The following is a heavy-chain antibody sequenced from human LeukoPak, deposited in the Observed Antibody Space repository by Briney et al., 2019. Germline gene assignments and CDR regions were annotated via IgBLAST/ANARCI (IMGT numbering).Heavy chain of an antibody. CDR1: GFTFSGSA. J-gene: IGHJ4*02. Sequence: GGSLRLSCAASGFTFSGSAMHWVRQASGXXXEWVGRIRSKANSYATAYAASVKGRFTISRDDSKNTAYLQMNSLKTEDTAVYYCTRATSQLGINYWGQGTLVTVSS. D-gene: IGHD7-27*01. V-gene: IGHV3-73*01. CDR2: IRSKANSYAT. CDR3: TRATSQLGINY.